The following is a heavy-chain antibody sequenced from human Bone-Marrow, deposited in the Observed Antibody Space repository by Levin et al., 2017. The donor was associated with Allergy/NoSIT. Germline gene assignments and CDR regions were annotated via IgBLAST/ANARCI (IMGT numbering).Heavy chain of an antibody. CDR1: GYTFTSYD. D-gene: IGHD6-6*01. CDR2: MNPNSGNT. Sequence: ASVKVSCKASGYTFTSYDINWVRQATGQGLEWMGWMNPNSGNTGYAQKFQGRVTMTRNTSISTAYMELSSLRSEDTAVYYCARGTKQLGNWYFDLWGRGTLVTVSS. J-gene: IGHJ2*01. CDR3: ARGTKQLGNWYFDL. V-gene: IGHV1-8*01.